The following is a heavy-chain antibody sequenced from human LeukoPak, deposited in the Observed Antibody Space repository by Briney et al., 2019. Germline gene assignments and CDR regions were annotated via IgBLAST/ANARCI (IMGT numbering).Heavy chain of an antibody. CDR2: INHSGST. CDR1: GGSFSGYY. J-gene: IGHJ4*02. D-gene: IGHD4-23*01. V-gene: IGHV4-34*01. CDR3: ARNYGGNRGDFDY. Sequence: SETLSLTCAVYGGSFSGYYWSWIRQPPGKGLEWIGEINHSGSTNYNPSLKSRVTISVDTSKNQFSLKLSSVTAADTAVYYCARNYGGNRGDFDYWGQGTLVTVSS.